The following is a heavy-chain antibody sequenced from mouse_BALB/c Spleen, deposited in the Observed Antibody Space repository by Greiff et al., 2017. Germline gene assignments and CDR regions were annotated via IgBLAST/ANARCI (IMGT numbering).Heavy chain of an antibody. V-gene: IGHV3-6*02. CDR2: ISYDGSN. CDR3: ARDGRLYYAMDY. CDR1: GYSITSGYY. Sequence: VQLQQSGPGLVKPSQSLSLTCSVTGYSITSGYYWNWIRQFPGNKLEWMGYISYDGSNNYNPSLKNRISITRDTSKNQFFLKLNSVTTEDTATYYCARDGRLYYAMDYWGQGTSVTVSS. J-gene: IGHJ4*01. D-gene: IGHD3-2*02.